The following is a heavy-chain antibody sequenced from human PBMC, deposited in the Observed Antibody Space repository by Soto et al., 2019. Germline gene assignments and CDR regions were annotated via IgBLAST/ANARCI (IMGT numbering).Heavy chain of an antibody. V-gene: IGHV5-51*01. CDR2: IYPGDSDT. CDR1: GYSFTSYW. J-gene: IGHJ5*02. Sequence: GESLKISCKGSGYSFTSYWIGWVRQMPGKGLEWMGIIYPGDSDTRYSPSFQGQVTISADKSISTAYLQWSRLKASDTAMYYCAGALLVPAAFSGRPSPSWFDPWGQGTLVTVSS. D-gene: IGHD2-2*01. CDR3: AGALLVPAAFSGRPSPSWFDP.